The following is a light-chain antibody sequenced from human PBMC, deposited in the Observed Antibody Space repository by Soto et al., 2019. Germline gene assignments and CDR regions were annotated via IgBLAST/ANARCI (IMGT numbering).Light chain of an antibody. CDR3: SSYTSSREVV. V-gene: IGLV2-14*01. Sequence: QSALTQPASVSGSPGQSITISCTGTSSDVGGYNYVSWYQQHPGKAPKLMIYEVSNRPSGVSNRFSGSKSGNTASLTISGLQAEDEAEYYCSSYTSSREVVFGGGTQLTVL. J-gene: IGLJ2*01. CDR1: SSDVGGYNY. CDR2: EVS.